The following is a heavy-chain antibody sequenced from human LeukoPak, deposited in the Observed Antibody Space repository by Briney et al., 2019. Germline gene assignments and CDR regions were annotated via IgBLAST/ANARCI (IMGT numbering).Heavy chain of an antibody. D-gene: IGHD5-12*01. Sequence: PGGSLRLSCAASGFTFSYYAMHWVRQAPGKGLEWVSVIYSGGSTYYADSVKGRFTISRDNSKNTLYLQMNSLRAEDTAVYYCARGGYSGYVYYYYMDVWGKGTTVTISS. J-gene: IGHJ6*03. CDR1: GFTFSYYA. CDR3: ARGGYSGYVYYYYMDV. CDR2: IYSGGST. V-gene: IGHV3-66*01.